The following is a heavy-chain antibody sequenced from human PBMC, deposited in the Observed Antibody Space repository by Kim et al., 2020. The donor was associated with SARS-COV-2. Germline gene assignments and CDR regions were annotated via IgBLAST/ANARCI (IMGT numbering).Heavy chain of an antibody. V-gene: IGHV3-23*01. CDR3: AKEVAGFKAKYSSVRGGIDY. J-gene: IGHJ4*02. Sequence: GGSLRLSCAASGFTFSSYAMSWVRQAPGKGLEWVSAISGSGGSTYYADSVKGRFTISRDNSKNTLYLQMNSLRAEDTAVYYCAKEVAGFKAKYSSVRGGIDYWGQGTLVTVSS. CDR1: GFTFSSYA. D-gene: IGHD5-18*01. CDR2: ISGSGGST.